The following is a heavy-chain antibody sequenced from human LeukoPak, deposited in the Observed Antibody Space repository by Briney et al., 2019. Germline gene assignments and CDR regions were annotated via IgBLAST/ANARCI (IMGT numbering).Heavy chain of an antibody. J-gene: IGHJ3*02. CDR1: GFILSSYT. CDR3: AREDSAFDNSFDI. Sequence: GGSLRLSCAASGFILSSYTFNWVRQAPGKGLEWVSSISTTSKFIYYADSLKGRFTISRDNAKNSVFLQMNSLRAEDTAVHYCAREDSAFDNSFDIWGQGTMVTVSS. V-gene: IGHV3-21*06. D-gene: IGHD5-12*01. CDR2: ISTTSKFI.